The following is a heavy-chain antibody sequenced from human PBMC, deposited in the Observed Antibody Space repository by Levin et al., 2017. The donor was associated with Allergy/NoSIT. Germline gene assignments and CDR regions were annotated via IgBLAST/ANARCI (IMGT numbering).Heavy chain of an antibody. Sequence: GSLKISCAASGFTLRSSWMTWVRQAPGKGLEWVANIKQDGSEKNYADSVKGRFTISRDNAKNSLYLQMNSLRAEDTAVYSCARDLTYYYDRTGYYDASDRSGYDDAFDIWGQGTMVTVSS. CDR3: ARDLTYYYDRTGYYDASDRSGYDDAFDI. D-gene: IGHD3-22*01. V-gene: IGHV3-7*01. J-gene: IGHJ3*02. CDR1: GFTLRSSW. CDR2: IKQDGSEK.